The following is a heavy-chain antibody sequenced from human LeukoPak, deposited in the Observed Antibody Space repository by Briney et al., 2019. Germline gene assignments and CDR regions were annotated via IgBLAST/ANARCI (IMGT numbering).Heavy chain of an antibody. V-gene: IGHV1-69*13. CDR1: GGTFSSYA. Sequence: ASVKVSCKASGGTFSSYAISWVRQAPGQGLEWMGGIIPIFGTANYAQKFQGRVTITADESTSTAYMELSSLRSEDTAAYYCARDGGNWFDPWGQGTLVTVSS. CDR2: IIPIFGTA. CDR3: ARDGGNWFDP. D-gene: IGHD3-16*01. J-gene: IGHJ5*02.